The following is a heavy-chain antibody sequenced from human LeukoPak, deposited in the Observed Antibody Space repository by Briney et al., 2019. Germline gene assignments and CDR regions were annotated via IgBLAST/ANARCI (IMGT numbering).Heavy chain of an antibody. D-gene: IGHD5-12*01. V-gene: IGHV1-2*02. CDR1: GYTFTGYY. CDR2: INHNSGGT. Sequence: ASVKVSCKASGYTFTGYYMHWVRQAPGQGLEWMGWINHNSGGTNYAQKFQGRVTMTRDTSISTAYMELSRLRSDDTAVYYCARSLVVATIGEFDYWGQGTLVTVSS. CDR3: ARSLVVATIGEFDY. J-gene: IGHJ4*02.